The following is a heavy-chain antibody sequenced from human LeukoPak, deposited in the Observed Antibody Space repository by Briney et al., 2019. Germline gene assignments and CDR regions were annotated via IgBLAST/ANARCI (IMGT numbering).Heavy chain of an antibody. D-gene: IGHD3-10*01. CDR2: IYTSGST. Sequence: PSQALSLTCTVSGGSISSGSYYWNWIRQPAGKGLEWIGHIYTSGSTNYNPSLKSRVAISVDTSKNQFSLKLSSVTAADTAVYYCGSGTYYSLDYWGQGTLVTVSS. J-gene: IGHJ4*02. V-gene: IGHV4-61*09. CDR1: GGSISSGSYY. CDR3: GSGTYYSLDY.